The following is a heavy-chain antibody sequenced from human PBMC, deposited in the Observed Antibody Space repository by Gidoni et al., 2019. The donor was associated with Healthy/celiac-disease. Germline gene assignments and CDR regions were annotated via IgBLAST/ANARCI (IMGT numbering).Heavy chain of an antibody. D-gene: IGHD3-9*01. CDR1: GFTVSSNY. J-gene: IGHJ4*02. Sequence: EVQLVESGGGLVQPGGSLRLSCAAPGFTVSSNYISWVRQAPGKGLEWVSVIYSGGSTYYADSVKGRFTISRHNSKNTLYLQMNSLRAEDTAVYYCARVDLRYFDGGGANWGQGTLVTVSS. CDR3: ARVDLRYFDGGGAN. V-gene: IGHV3-53*04. CDR2: IYSGGST.